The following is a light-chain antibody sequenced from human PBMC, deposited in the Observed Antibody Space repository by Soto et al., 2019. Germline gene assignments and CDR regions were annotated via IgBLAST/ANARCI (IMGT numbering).Light chain of an antibody. CDR1: SSDVGGYNY. V-gene: IGLV2-14*01. CDR3: SSYTSSIPYV. Sequence: QSALTQPASVSGSPGQSITISCTGTSSDVGGYNYVSWYQQHPGKAPKLMMYDVSNRPSGVSNRFSGSKSGNTASLTISGLQAEDEADYYCSSYTSSIPYVFGTGTKLTVL. J-gene: IGLJ1*01. CDR2: DVS.